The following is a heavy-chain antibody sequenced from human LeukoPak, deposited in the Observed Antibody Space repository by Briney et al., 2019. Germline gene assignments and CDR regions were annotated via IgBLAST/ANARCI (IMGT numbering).Heavy chain of an antibody. CDR3: ARVFRDGYRYFDL. CDR2: IHHSGST. D-gene: IGHD5-24*01. CDR1: GGSISVGSYY. J-gene: IGHJ2*01. V-gene: IGHV4-61*01. Sequence: PSETLSLTCTDSGGSISVGSYYWTWIRQPPGKGLEWIGYIHHSGSTNYNPSLKSRVTISVDTSKNQFSLKLTSVTAADTAVYYCARVFRDGYRYFDLWGRGTLVTVSS.